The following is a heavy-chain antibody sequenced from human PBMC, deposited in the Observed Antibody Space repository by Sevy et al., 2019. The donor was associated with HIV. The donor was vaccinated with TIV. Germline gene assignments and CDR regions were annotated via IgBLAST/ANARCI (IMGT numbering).Heavy chain of an antibody. CDR1: GGTCSSSA. V-gene: IGHV1-69*13. Sequence: ASVKVSCKASGGTCSSSAISWVRQAPGQGLEWMGGIFPIFATANYAQKFQGRLTITADESTCTAYMELSSLRSDDTAVYYCMSGLAVSVDYWGQGTLVTVSS. CDR3: MSGLAVSVDY. J-gene: IGHJ4*02. D-gene: IGHD6-19*01. CDR2: IFPIFATA.